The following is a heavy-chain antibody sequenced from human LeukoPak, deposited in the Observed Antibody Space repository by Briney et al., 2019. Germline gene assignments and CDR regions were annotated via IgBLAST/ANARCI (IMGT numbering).Heavy chain of an antibody. CDR1: GDSISSSNW. J-gene: IGHJ3*02. V-gene: IGHV4-4*02. D-gene: IGHD6-19*01. Sequence: PSGTLSLTCAVSGDSISSSNWWSWVRQPPGKGLEWIGEIYHSGSTNYNPSLKSRVTISVDTSKNQFSLKLSSVTAADTAVYYCARHGVSSGWYFDAFDIWGQGTMVTVSS. CDR2: IYHSGST. CDR3: ARHGVSSGWYFDAFDI.